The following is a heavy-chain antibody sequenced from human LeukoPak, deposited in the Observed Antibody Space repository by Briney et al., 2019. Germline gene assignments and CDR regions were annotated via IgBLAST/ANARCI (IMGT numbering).Heavy chain of an antibody. CDR2: IWYDGSNK. CDR3: AGDKAARHLDY. CDR1: GFTFSNHG. V-gene: IGHV3-33*01. D-gene: IGHD6-6*01. Sequence: GGSLRLSCAVSGFTFSNHGMHWVRQAPGKGLEWVAVIWYDGSNKYYADSVKGRFTISRDQSKNTQYLQMNSLRAEDTAVYYCAGDKAARHLDYWGQGTLVTVSS. J-gene: IGHJ4*02.